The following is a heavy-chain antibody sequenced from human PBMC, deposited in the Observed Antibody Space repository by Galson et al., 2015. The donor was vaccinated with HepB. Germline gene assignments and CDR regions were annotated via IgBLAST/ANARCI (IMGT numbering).Heavy chain of an antibody. D-gene: IGHD4/OR15-4a*01. Sequence: SLRLSCAASGFTFSNYDMHWVRQAPGKGLEWVAVISNDGTNQFYGDSVQGRFTISRDNSRNTPYLQMNSLKSGDTAVYYCARGIPRTTDYISKHYYYGMDVWGQGTTVTVSS. CDR2: ISNDGTNQ. J-gene: IGHJ6*02. V-gene: IGHV3-30*04. CDR1: GFTFSNYD. CDR3: ARGIPRTTDYISKHYYYGMDV.